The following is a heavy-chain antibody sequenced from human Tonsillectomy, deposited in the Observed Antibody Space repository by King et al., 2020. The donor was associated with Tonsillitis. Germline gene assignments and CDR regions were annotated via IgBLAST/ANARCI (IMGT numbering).Heavy chain of an antibody. V-gene: IGHV3-21*04. CDR2: IAATSSHI. J-gene: IGHJ4*02. CDR1: GFTFSSYA. Sequence: EVQLVESGGGLVKPGESLRLSCSASGFTFSSYAMDWVRQVPGKGLEWVASIAATSSHIYYADSVKGRFTISRDNANNSLYLQMNSLGVEDTAVYYCTRGIRSFGRGVIFSGWGQGAMVSVAS. D-gene: IGHD3-10*01. CDR3: TRGIRSFGRGVIFSG.